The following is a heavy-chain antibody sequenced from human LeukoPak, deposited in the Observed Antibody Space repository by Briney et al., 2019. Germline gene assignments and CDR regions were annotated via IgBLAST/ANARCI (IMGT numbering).Heavy chain of an antibody. CDR3: ARDVNWFDP. J-gene: IGHJ5*02. V-gene: IGHV1-46*01. CDR1: GYTFTSYY. Sequence: ASVKVSCKASGYTFTSYYMHWVRQAPGQGLEWMGIINPSGGSTSYAQKLQGRVTMTTDTSTSTAYMELRSLRSDDTAVYYCARDVNWFDPWGQGTLVTVSS. CDR2: INPSGGST.